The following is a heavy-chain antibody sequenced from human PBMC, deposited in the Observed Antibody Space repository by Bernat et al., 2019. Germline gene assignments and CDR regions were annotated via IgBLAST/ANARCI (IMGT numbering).Heavy chain of an antibody. CDR3: ARGYKEQSNYFDY. Sequence: QVQLVESGGGVVQPGRSLRLSCAASGFTFSSYGMHWVRQAPGKGLEWVAVIWYDGSNKYYADSVKGRFTISRDNSKNTLYLQMNSLRAEDTAVYYCARGYKEQSNYFDYWGQGTLVTVSS. D-gene: IGHD2-2*02. V-gene: IGHV3-33*01. J-gene: IGHJ4*02. CDR2: IWYDGSNK. CDR1: GFTFSSYG.